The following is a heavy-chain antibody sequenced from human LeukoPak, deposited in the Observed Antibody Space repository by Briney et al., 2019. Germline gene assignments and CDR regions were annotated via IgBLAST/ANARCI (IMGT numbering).Heavy chain of an antibody. CDR3: ARYGFSSVWQGGWHAFDI. D-gene: IGHD6-25*01. V-gene: IGHV1-46*01. CDR2: INPTSGDT. Sequence: ASVKVSCKAPGGTFSSYAISWVRQAPGQGLEWMGIINPTSGDTDYAQNFQGRVTMTRDMSTSTVYMELSSLRSEDTAVYYCARYGFSSVWQGGWHAFDIWGLGTMVTVSS. CDR1: GGTFSSYA. J-gene: IGHJ3*02.